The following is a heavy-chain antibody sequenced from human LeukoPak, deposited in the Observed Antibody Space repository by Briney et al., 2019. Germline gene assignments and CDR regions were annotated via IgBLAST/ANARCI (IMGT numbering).Heavy chain of an antibody. J-gene: IGHJ4*02. V-gene: IGHV4-39*01. CDR1: GGSISSSSYS. CDR3: ARRGGPSYY. Sequence: SETLSLTCTVSGGSISSSSYSWGWIRQPPGKGLEWIGSIYYSGETDYNPSLKSRVTISVDTSKNQFSLKLSSVTAADTAVYYCARRGGPSYYWGQGTLVTVSS. CDR2: IYYSGET.